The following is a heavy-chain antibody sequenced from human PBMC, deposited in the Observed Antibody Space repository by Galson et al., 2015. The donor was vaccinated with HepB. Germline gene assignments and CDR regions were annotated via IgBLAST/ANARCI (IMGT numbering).Heavy chain of an antibody. J-gene: IGHJ3*02. CDR3: ARGVGILVVPAESAFDI. V-gene: IGHV1-18*04. Sequence: SVKVSCKASGYTFISYGISWVRQAPGQGLEWMGWISSYNGNTNYAQKLQGRVIMTTDTSTTTAYMELRSLRSDDTAVYYCARGVGILVVPAESAFDIWGQGTMVTVSS. CDR2: ISSYNGNT. CDR1: GYTFISYG. D-gene: IGHD2-2*01.